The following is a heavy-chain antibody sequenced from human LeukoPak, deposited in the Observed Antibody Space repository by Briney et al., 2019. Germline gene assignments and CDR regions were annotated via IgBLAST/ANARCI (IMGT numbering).Heavy chain of an antibody. J-gene: IGHJ3*02. CDR2: IYHSGST. D-gene: IGHD5-18*01. Sequence: SETLSLTCTVSGGSISSGGYSWSWIRQPPGKGLEWIGYIYHSGSTYYNPSLKSRVTISVDRSKNQFSLKLSSVTAADTAVYYCARMMNTAMVTLAAFDIWGQGTMVTVSS. V-gene: IGHV4-30-2*01. CDR1: GGSISSGGYS. CDR3: ARMMNTAMVTLAAFDI.